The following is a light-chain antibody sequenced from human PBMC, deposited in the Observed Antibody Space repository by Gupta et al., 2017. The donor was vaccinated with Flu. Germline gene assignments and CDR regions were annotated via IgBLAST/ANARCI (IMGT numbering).Light chain of an antibody. CDR1: SEHRSYI. CDR2: REGSGSH. CDR3: ETWGRHTEV. V-gene: IGLV4-60*03. Sequence: PLLTQSSSSSSSLRSSVKLTCTLSSEHRSYIIAWHQQQPGKAPRYLMKREGSGSHKKGSGIPDRFYCASSGAEPYITIPTLQSEEYSCEYGETWGRHTEVFGGGTKLTVL. J-gene: IGLJ3*02.